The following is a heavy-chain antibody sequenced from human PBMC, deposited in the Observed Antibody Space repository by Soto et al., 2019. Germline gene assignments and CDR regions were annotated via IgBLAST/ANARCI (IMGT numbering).Heavy chain of an antibody. CDR1: RYTFIAYF. CDR2: INPNTGAT. D-gene: IGHD2-8*01. V-gene: IGHV1-2*04. Sequence: QVQLVQSGAEVMKPGASVKVSCKASRYTFIAYFIHWVRQAPGQGLEWMGWINPNTGATNYAQKFQDSVTMTRDTSISTAYMELSRLRSDDTAVYYCARMELGYCTSGGCPPYWYFDLWGRGTLITVSS. CDR3: ARMELGYCTSGGCPPYWYFDL. J-gene: IGHJ2*01.